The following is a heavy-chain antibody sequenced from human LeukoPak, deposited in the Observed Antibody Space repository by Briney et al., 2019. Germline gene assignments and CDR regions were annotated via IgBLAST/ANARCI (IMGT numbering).Heavy chain of an antibody. CDR1: GGSISSSSYY. J-gene: IGHJ5*02. V-gene: IGHV4-39*01. Sequence: SETLSLTCTVSGGSISSSSYYWGWIRQPPGKGLEWIANIYYSGSTYYNPSLKSRVTISVDMSKNQFSVKLSSVTAADTAMYYCARGGYYGSGNDFRFDPWGQGTQVTVSS. D-gene: IGHD3-10*01. CDR2: IYYSGST. CDR3: ARGGYYGSGNDFRFDP.